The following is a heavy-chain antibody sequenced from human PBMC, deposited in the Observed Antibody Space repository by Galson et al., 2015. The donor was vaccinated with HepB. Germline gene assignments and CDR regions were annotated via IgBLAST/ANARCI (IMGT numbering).Heavy chain of an antibody. D-gene: IGHD3-3*01. V-gene: IGHV1-18*01. Sequence: SVKVSCKASGYTFTSYGISWVRQAPGQGLEWMGWISAYNGNTNYAQKLQGRVTMTTDTSTSTAYMELRSLRSDDTAVYYCARASIDLWSGWGWFDPWGQGTLVTVSS. CDR1: GYTFTSYG. J-gene: IGHJ5*02. CDR2: ISAYNGNT. CDR3: ARASIDLWSGWGWFDP.